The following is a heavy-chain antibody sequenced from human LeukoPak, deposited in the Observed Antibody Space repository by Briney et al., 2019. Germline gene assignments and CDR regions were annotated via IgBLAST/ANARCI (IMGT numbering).Heavy chain of an antibody. J-gene: IGHJ4*02. CDR1: GFTFTNAW. Sequence: GGSLRLSCAASGFTFTNAWMSWVRQAPAKGLEWVGRIKRKTYRGTTDYAAPVKGRFTVSRDDSKNTLYLQMNSLKTEDTAVYYCATSGQHWAVIDYWGQGTLLTVSS. V-gene: IGHV3-15*01. D-gene: IGHD7-27*01. CDR3: ATSGQHWAVIDY. CDR2: IKRKTYRGTT.